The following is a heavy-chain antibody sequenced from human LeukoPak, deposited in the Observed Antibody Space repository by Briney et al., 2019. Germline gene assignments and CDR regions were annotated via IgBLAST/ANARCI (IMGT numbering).Heavy chain of an antibody. Sequence: ASVKVSCKASGGTFSSYAISWVRQAPGRGLEWMGGIIPIFGTANYAQKFQGRVTITADESTSTAYMELSSLRSEDTAVYYCAVLRGPTIFPYYYYMDVWGKGTTVTVPS. V-gene: IGHV1-69*01. CDR3: AVLRGPTIFPYYYYMDV. CDR2: IIPIFGTA. CDR1: GGTFSSYA. D-gene: IGHD3-3*01. J-gene: IGHJ6*03.